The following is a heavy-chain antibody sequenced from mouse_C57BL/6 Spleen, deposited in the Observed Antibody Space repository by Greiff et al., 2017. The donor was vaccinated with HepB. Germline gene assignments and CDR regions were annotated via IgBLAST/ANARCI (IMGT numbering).Heavy chain of an antibody. CDR1: GYSITSDY. V-gene: IGHV3-8*01. Sequence: EVNVVESGPGLAKPSQTLSLTCSVTGYSITSDYWNWIRKFPGNKLEYMGYISYSGSTYYNPSLKSRISITRDTSKNQYYLQLNSVTTEDTATYYCARYRVTPYWYFDVWGTGTTVTVSS. CDR2: ISYSGST. CDR3: ARYRVTPYWYFDV. J-gene: IGHJ1*03. D-gene: IGHD2-5*01.